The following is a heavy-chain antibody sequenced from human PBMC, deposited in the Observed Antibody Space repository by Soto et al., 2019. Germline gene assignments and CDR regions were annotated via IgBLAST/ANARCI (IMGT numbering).Heavy chain of an antibody. CDR2: IKSKANNYAT. Sequence: ESGGDLVQPGGSLKLSCAASGFTFSGSTLHWVRQASGKGLEWVGRIKSKANNYATAYAASVNGRFTISRDDSKNTAYLQMNSLKTEDTAVYFCTRPWIGYCSTTSCSDYWGQGTLVTVSS. CDR3: TRPWIGYCSTTSCSDY. J-gene: IGHJ4*01. V-gene: IGHV3-73*01. CDR1: GFTFSGST. D-gene: IGHD2-2*01.